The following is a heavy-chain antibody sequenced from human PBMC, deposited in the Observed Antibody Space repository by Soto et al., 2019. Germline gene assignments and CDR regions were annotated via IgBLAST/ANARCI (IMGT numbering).Heavy chain of an antibody. V-gene: IGHV3-23*01. CDR1: GLTFSNYA. J-gene: IGHJ6*02. D-gene: IGHD3-10*01. Sequence: EVQLLESGGGLVKPGGSLRLSCTVSGLTFSNYAMTWVRQAPGKGLEWVSAIDLSGAATYYADSVKGRFTISRDNSKNTVYLQMNSLRAEDTAVYYCPVWYGGHYSDYYYGMDVWGQGTTVTVSS. CDR3: PVWYGGHYSDYYYGMDV. CDR2: IDLSGAAT.